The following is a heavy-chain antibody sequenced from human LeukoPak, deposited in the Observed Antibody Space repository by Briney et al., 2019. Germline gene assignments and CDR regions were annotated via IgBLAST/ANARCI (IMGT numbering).Heavy chain of an antibody. J-gene: IGHJ6*02. Sequence: GGSLRLSCAASGFTFSSYAMSWVRRAPGKGLEWVSVISDSGGSTYYAESVKGRFTISRDNSKNTLYLQMISVRAEDTAEYYCAKGGTTIYYAIDVWGQGTTVTVSS. CDR1: GFTFSSYA. D-gene: IGHD4-4*01. V-gene: IGHV3-23*01. CDR2: ISDSGGST. CDR3: AKGGTTIYYAIDV.